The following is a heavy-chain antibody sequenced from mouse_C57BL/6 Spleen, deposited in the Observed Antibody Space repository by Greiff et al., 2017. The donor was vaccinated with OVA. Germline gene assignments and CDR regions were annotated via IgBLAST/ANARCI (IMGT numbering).Heavy chain of an antibody. D-gene: IGHD2-3*01. Sequence: EVQLQQSGPELVKPGASVKISCKASGYTFTDYYMNWVKQSHGKSLEWIGYINPNNGGTSYNQKFKGKATLTVDKSSSTAYMELRSLTSEDSAVYYCARSYEDYAMDYWGQGTSVTVSS. J-gene: IGHJ4*01. CDR2: INPNNGGT. CDR1: GYTFTDYY. V-gene: IGHV1-26*01. CDR3: ARSYEDYAMDY.